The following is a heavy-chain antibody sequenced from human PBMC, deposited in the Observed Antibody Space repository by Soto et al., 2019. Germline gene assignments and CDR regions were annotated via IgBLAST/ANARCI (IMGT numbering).Heavy chain of an antibody. CDR3: ARGNVVAIDY. V-gene: IGHV4-30-2*01. J-gene: IGHJ4*02. CDR2: IYHSGST. Sequence: PSETLSLTCAVSGGSISSGGYSWSWIRQPPGKGLEWIGYIYHSGSTYYNPSHKSRVTISVDRSKNQFSLKLSSVTAADTAVYYCARGNVVAIDYWGQGTLVTVSS. CDR1: GGSISSGGYS. D-gene: IGHD2-21*01.